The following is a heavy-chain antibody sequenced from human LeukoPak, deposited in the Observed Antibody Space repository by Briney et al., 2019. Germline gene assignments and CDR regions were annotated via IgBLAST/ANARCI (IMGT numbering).Heavy chain of an antibody. Sequence: PGGSLRLSCAASGFTFSGYNMHWVRQAPGKGLEWVAVISYDGSNKYYADSVRGRFTISRDNSKNTLYLQMNSLRAEDTAVYYCARVQTTQRTWYGTNDYWGQGTLVTVSS. V-gene: IGHV3-30*04. CDR2: ISYDGSNK. D-gene: IGHD6-13*01. J-gene: IGHJ4*02. CDR3: ARVQTTQRTWYGTNDY. CDR1: GFTFSGYN.